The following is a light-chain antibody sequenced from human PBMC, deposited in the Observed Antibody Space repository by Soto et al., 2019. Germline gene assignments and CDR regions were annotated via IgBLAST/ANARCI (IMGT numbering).Light chain of an antibody. CDR3: QQRRHWLYT. CDR2: DAS. CDR1: QSVSSY. J-gene: IGKJ2*01. Sequence: EIVLTQSPATLSLSPGERATLSCRASQSVSSYLAWYQQKPGQAPRLLIYDASTRATGIPARFSGSVSGTNFTLTIRSLEPEDFAVYYRQQRRHWLYTLGQGTNLELK. V-gene: IGKV3-11*01.